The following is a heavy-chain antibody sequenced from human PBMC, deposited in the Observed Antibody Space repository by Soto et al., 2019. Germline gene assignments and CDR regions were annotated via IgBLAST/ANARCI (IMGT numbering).Heavy chain of an antibody. CDR3: ARHDYVWGSYRPSALDY. V-gene: IGHV4-39*01. CDR1: GGSISSSSYY. J-gene: IGHJ4*02. D-gene: IGHD3-16*02. CDR2: IYYSGST. Sequence: PXGTLSLTGTVSGGSISSSSYYWGWIRQPPGKGLEWIGSIYYSGSTYYNPSLKSRVTISVDTSKNQFSLKLSSVTAADTAVYYCARHDYVWGSYRPSALDYWGQGTLVTVSS.